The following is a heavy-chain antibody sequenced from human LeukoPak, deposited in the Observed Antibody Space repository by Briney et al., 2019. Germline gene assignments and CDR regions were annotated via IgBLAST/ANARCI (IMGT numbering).Heavy chain of an antibody. Sequence: ASVKVSCKASGYTFTSYGISWVRQAPGQGLEWMGWISAYNGNTNYAQKLQGRVTMTTDTSTSTAYMELRSLRSDDTAVYYCARALGVSYYDILTGNNWFDPWGQGTLVTASS. CDR3: ARALGVSYYDILTGNNWFDP. J-gene: IGHJ5*02. V-gene: IGHV1-18*01. CDR1: GYTFTSYG. CDR2: ISAYNGNT. D-gene: IGHD3-9*01.